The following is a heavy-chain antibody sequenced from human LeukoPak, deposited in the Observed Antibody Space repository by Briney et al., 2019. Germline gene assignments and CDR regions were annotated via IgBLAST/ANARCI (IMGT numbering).Heavy chain of an antibody. CDR2: INHSGST. CDR1: GGSFSGYY. J-gene: IGHJ6*03. CDR3: ARGLRYCSSTSCYTLWGYYYYMDV. V-gene: IGHV4-34*01. Sequence: PSETLSLTCAVYGGSFSGYYWSWIRQPPGKGLEWIGEINHSGSTNYNPSLKSRVTISADTSKNQFSLKLSSVTAADTAVYYCARGLRYCSSTSCYTLWGYYYYMDVWGKGTTVTVSS. D-gene: IGHD2-2*02.